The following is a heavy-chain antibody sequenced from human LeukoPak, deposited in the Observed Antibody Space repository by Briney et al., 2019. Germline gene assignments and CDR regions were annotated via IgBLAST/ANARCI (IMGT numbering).Heavy chain of an antibody. CDR2: IYPGDSDT. D-gene: IGHD6-19*01. V-gene: IGHV5-51*01. Sequence: GESLKISCKGSGYRFTSYWIGWVRPMPGKGLEWMGIIYPGDSDTRYSPSFQGQVTISADKSISTAYLQWSSLKASDTAMYYCALRYQYSSGWYAESYDAFDIWGQGTMVTVSS. CDR3: ALRYQYSSGWYAESYDAFDI. J-gene: IGHJ3*02. CDR1: GYRFTSYW.